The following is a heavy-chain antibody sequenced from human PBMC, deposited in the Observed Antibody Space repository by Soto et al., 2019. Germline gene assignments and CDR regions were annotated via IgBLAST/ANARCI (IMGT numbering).Heavy chain of an antibody. CDR2: IIPILRTT. J-gene: IGHJ4*02. CDR1: GNTLSSYA. Sequence: GASAKVSCKASGNTLSSYAFTWLRQAPGKGFELMGTIIPILRTTEYEQKFQGRVTISADESTTTVYMELSGLTSGDTGIYFCARGYQPILPFDFWGQGTLVTVSS. CDR3: ARGYQPILPFDF. V-gene: IGHV1-69*11. D-gene: IGHD2-15*01.